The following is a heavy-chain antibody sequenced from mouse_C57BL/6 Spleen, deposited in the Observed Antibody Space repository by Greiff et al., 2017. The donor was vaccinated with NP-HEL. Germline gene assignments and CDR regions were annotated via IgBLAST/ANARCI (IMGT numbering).Heavy chain of an antibody. CDR2: TNPTNGRT. Sequence: VQLQQSGAELVKAGASVKMSCKASGYTFTSYWMHWVKQRLGQGLEWFAETNPTNGRTYYNEKFKSKATLTVDKSSSTAYMLLSGPTFEDSAVYYGARSKKIVATYFDCWGQGTTLTVSS. CDR3: ARSKKIVATYFDC. V-gene: IGHV1S81*02. J-gene: IGHJ2*01. CDR1: GYTFTSYW. D-gene: IGHD1-1*01.